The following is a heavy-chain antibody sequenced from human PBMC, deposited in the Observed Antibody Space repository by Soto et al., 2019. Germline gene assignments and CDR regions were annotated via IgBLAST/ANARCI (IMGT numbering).Heavy chain of an antibody. J-gene: IGHJ6*02. Sequence: QVQLQESGPGLVKPSETLSLTCAVSGGPITTTTWWAWVRLPPGKGLEWIGELHHDGTTNYNPSRESRITISLDKSNNHFSLKLTSVTAADTAIYYCATQTISYTWGVWGRGTTVTVSS. V-gene: IGHV4-4*02. CDR2: LHHDGTT. CDR3: ATQTISYTWGV. D-gene: IGHD3-16*01. CDR1: GGPITTTTW.